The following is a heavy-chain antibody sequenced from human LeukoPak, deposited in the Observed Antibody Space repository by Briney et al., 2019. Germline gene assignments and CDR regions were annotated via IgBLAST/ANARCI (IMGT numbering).Heavy chain of an antibody. J-gene: IGHJ4*02. CDR1: GFTFSTYG. CDR2: ITDSGSGT. Sequence: QSGGSLRLSCVASGFTFSTYGMSWVRQAPGKGLEWLSSITDSGSGTYYADSVKGRFTISRDNSKNTLYLQMNSLRAEDTAVYYCAKGVVPAAMPPFLFDYWGQGTLVTVSS. D-gene: IGHD2-2*01. V-gene: IGHV3-23*01. CDR3: AKGVVPAAMPPFLFDY.